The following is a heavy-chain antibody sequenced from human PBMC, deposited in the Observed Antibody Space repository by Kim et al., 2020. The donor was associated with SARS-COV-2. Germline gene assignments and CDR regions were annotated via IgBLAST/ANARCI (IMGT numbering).Heavy chain of an antibody. D-gene: IGHD1-1*01. Sequence: GGSLRLSCAASGFMFSDDYMSWIRQAPGKGLELVAYISSGGGYIKRADSVEGRFTISRDNAKNSLYQQMNSLRDEDTAIYYCARERRPAVENYYFGLDVWGPGTTVTVSS. CDR2: ISSGGGYI. CDR1: GFMFSDDY. J-gene: IGHJ6*02. V-gene: IGHV3-11*05. CDR3: ARERRPAVENYYFGLDV.